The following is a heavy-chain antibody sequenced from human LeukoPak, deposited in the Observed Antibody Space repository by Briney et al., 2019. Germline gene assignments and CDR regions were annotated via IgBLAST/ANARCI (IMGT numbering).Heavy chain of an antibody. CDR2: IYYSGST. V-gene: IGHV4-30-4*01. Sequence: SQTLSLTCTVSGGSISSSDYYWSWIRQPPGKGLEWIGYIYYSGSTNYNPSLKSRVTISVDTSKNQFSLKLSSVTAADTAVYYCARGQADVAPPLRFDYWGQGTLVTVSS. D-gene: IGHD2-15*01. CDR1: GGSISSSDYY. CDR3: ARGQADVAPPLRFDY. J-gene: IGHJ4*02.